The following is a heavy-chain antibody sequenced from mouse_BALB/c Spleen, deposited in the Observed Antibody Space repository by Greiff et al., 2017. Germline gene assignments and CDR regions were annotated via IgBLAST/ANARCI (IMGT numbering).Heavy chain of an antibody. CDR1: GYSFTGYF. D-gene: IGHD2-10*02. V-gene: IGHV1-20*02. CDR2: INPYNGDT. CDR3: AREGYGNYGGFDY. Sequence: VQLKQSGPELVKPGASVKISCKASGYSFTGYFMNWVMQSHGKSLEWIGRINPYNGDTFYNQKFKGKATLTVDKSSSTAHMELRSLASEDSAVYYCAREGYGNYGGFDYWGQGTTLTVSS. J-gene: IGHJ2*01.